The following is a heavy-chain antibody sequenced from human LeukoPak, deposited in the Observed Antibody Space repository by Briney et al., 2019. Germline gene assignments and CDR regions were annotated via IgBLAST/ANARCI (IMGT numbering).Heavy chain of an antibody. CDR1: GGSISSSSYY. Sequence: SSETLSLTCTVSGGSISSSSYYWGWIRQPPGKGLEWIGSIYYSGSTYYNPSLKSRVTISVDTSKNQFSLKLSSVTAADTAVYYCARTYCSSTSCRYDPKNWFDPWGQGTLVTVSS. CDR3: ARTYCSSTSCRYDPKNWFDP. CDR2: IYYSGST. D-gene: IGHD2-2*01. V-gene: IGHV4-39*01. J-gene: IGHJ5*02.